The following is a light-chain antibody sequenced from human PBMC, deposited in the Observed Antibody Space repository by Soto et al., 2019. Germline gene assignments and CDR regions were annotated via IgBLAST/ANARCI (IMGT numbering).Light chain of an antibody. CDR3: QQYNSWPIT. Sequence: EVVMTQSPGTLSVSPGERASLSCRASQSVSGNLAWYQQTPGQAPRRVIYGASTWGTGVPPRFTGSGSGTEFTLTISGLQSEDFAVYYCQQYNSWPITFGQGTRLEIK. CDR1: QSVSGN. J-gene: IGKJ5*01. V-gene: IGKV3D-15*01. CDR2: GAS.